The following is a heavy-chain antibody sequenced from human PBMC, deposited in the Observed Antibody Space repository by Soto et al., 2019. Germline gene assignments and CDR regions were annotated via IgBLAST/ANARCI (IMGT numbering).Heavy chain of an antibody. CDR3: ARDTSGDYVELDY. CDR2: ISSSSSYI. J-gene: IGHJ4*02. V-gene: IGHV3-21*01. Sequence: PGGALGLCCAASGVTFSSYSMNWVRQAPGKGLEWVSSISSSSSYIYYADSVKGRFTISRDNAKNSLYLQMNSLRAEDTAVYYCARDTSGDYVELDYWGQGTLVPVSS. D-gene: IGHD4-17*01. CDR1: GVTFSSYS.